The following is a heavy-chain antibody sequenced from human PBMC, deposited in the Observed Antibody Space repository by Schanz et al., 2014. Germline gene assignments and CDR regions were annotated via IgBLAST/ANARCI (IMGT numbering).Heavy chain of an antibody. J-gene: IGHJ4*02. D-gene: IGHD6-6*01. CDR3: ARVGRSSSSPHGSSGDY. Sequence: QLQESGPGLVRPSQTLSLTCTVSGDSISSGSYYWSWIRQHPGQGLEWIGYIYFNGITYYKPSLKARLIISVDTSKNQFSLKLSSVTAADTAVYYCARVGRSSSSPHGSSGDYWGQGTLVTVSS. CDR1: GDSISSGSYY. CDR2: IYFNGIT. V-gene: IGHV4-31*03.